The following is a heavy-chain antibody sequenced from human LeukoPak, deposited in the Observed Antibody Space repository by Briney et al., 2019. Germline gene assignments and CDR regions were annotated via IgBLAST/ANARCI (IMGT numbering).Heavy chain of an antibody. V-gene: IGHV3-21*01. Sequence: PWVLRRLSWSATGVTVNDVDMGWGRQVQRKELECVSSISRTSNYIYCADSVKGRFTISRNNAHNSLYLQMSSLRAEDTAIYYCSVGGLGEFPFDLWGQGTLVTVS. CDR3: SVGGLGEFPFDL. J-gene: IGHJ4*02. CDR1: GVTVNDVD. CDR2: ISRTSNYI. D-gene: IGHD5-12*01.